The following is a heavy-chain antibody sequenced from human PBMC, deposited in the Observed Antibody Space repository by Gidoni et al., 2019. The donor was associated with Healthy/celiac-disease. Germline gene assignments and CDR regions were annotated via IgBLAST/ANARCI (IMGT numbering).Heavy chain of an antibody. CDR2: ISGSGGST. CDR3: AKGAEDFDY. Sequence: VQLLESGGVFVQPGGSLSPSCAASGFTFSSYAMCWVRQAPGKGLEWVSAISGSGGSTYDADSVKGRFTISRDNSKNTLYLQRNSLRAEDTAVYYCAKGAEDFDYWGQGTLVTVSS. J-gene: IGHJ4*02. CDR1: GFTFSSYA. V-gene: IGHV3-23*01.